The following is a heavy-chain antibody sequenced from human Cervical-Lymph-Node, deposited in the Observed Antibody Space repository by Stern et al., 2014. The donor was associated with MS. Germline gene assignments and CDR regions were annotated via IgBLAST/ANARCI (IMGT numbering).Heavy chain of an antibody. CDR1: GFTFGDHN. CDR2: ISPDGRTT. Sequence: VQLVESGGGVVQPGGSLRLSCAASGFTFGDHNMPLVRQAPGRRLEWLAIISPDGRTTYYADSVKGRFTSSRDNSKSTLYLQLNSLRPEDTAVYYCARDRNWNYDYWGQGTLVIVSS. CDR3: ARDRNWNYDY. J-gene: IGHJ4*02. V-gene: IGHV3-30*04. D-gene: IGHD1-7*01.